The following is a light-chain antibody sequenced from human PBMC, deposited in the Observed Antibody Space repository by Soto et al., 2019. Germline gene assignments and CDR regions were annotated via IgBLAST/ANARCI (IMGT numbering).Light chain of an antibody. V-gene: IGLV1-40*01. CDR1: SSNIGAGYD. CDR3: QSYDSSLSGYV. CDR2: DNS. Sequence: QSVLTQAPSVSGAPGQRVTISCTGSSSNIGAGYDVHWYQQLPGTAPEVLIYDNSNRPSGVPDRFSGSKSGTSASLAITGLQAEDEADYYCQSYDSSLSGYVFGTGTKGTAL. J-gene: IGLJ1*01.